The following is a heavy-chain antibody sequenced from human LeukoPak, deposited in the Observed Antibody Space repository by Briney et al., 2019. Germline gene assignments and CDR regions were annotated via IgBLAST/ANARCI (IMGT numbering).Heavy chain of an antibody. CDR2: ISSSSSYI. D-gene: IGHD3-22*01. V-gene: IGHV3-21*01. CDR1: GFTFSSYS. Sequence: GGSLRLSCAASGFTFSSYSMNWVRQAPGKGLEWVSSISSSSSYIYYADSVKGRFTISRDNAKNSLYLQMNSLRAEDTAVYYCASGSSGYYYDYWGQGTLVTASS. CDR3: ASGSSGYYYDY. J-gene: IGHJ4*02.